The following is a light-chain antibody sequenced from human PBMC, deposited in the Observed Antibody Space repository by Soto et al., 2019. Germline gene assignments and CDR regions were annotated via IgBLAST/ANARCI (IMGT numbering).Light chain of an antibody. CDR3: QQYGNSPIT. V-gene: IGKV3D-11*03. CDR2: DTS. CDR1: QGIGDT. Sequence: EVLTRQSPATLSFSPGEGTTLSCRASQGIGDTLAWYQHKPGQTPRLLIYDTSTRATGVPTRFSGSGSGADFTLTISSLEPEDFAVYYCQQYGNSPITFGQGTRLEI. J-gene: IGKJ5*01.